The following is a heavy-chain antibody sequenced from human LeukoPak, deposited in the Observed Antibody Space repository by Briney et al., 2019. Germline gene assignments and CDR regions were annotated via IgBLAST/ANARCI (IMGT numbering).Heavy chain of an antibody. CDR2: IKSNTDGGTT. CDR1: GFTFSHAW. J-gene: IGHJ4*02. CDR3: TTDRGSGWPFDY. Sequence: PGGSLRLSCGVSGFTFSHAWMSWVHQAPGKGLEWVGRIKSNTDGGTTDYAAPLKSRFIISRDDSNNTMYLQMNSLKTEDTAVYYCTTDRGSGWPFDYWGQGTLVTVSS. D-gene: IGHD6-19*01. V-gene: IGHV3-15*01.